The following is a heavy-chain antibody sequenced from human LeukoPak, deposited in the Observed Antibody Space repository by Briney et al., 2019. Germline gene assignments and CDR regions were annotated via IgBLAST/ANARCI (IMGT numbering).Heavy chain of an antibody. Sequence: GASVKVSCKASGYTFTGYYMHWVRQAPGQGLEWMGWISAYNGNTNYAQKLQGRVTMTTDTSTSTAYMELRSLRSDDTAVYYCAREDYYDSSGSDYWGQGTLVTVSS. CDR3: AREDYYDSSGSDY. V-gene: IGHV1-18*04. D-gene: IGHD3-22*01. J-gene: IGHJ4*02. CDR2: ISAYNGNT. CDR1: GYTFTGYY.